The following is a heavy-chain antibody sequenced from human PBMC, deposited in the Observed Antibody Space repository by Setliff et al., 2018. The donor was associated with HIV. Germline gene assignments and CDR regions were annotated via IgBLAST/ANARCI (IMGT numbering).Heavy chain of an antibody. CDR2: IRNKANSFTI. Sequence: GGSLRLSCAASGFTFSAYRMNWVRQAPGKGLEWVGRIRNKANSFTIEYAASVKGRFTISKDESKNLLFLQMNSLKTEDTAVHYCARNQGSSFGQGFDYWGQGTLVTVSS. CDR1: GFTFSAYR. CDR3: ARNQGSSFGQGFDY. J-gene: IGHJ4*02. V-gene: IGHV3-72*01. D-gene: IGHD6-13*01.